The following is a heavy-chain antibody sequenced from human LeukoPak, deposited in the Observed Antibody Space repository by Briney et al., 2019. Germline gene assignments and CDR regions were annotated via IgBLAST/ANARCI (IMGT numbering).Heavy chain of an antibody. CDR2: ISWDGRNM. D-gene: IGHD2-15*01. V-gene: IGHV3-9*01. J-gene: IGHJ3*01. Sequence: PGGSLRLSCAAAGFSLEDYAMHWVRQAPGKGLEWVSSISWDGRNMAYADSVKGRFTISRDNAQNSLYLQMNSLRTEDTALYYCIKGMGFDLLKDAFDLWGQGILVTVSS. CDR3: IKGMGFDLLKDAFDL. CDR1: GFSLEDYA.